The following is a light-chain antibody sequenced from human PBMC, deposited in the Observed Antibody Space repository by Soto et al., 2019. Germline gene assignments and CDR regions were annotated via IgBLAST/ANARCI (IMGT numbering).Light chain of an antibody. CDR3: QQYNSYWT. J-gene: IGKJ1*01. Sequence: EIVLTQSPGTLSLSPGERATLSCRTSESVTSTYLAWYQQKPGQPPRLLIYAASSRATGIPDRFSGSGSGTDFTLTISSLQPDDFATYYCQQYNSYWTFGQGTKVEIK. V-gene: IGKV3-20*01. CDR2: AAS. CDR1: ESVTSTY.